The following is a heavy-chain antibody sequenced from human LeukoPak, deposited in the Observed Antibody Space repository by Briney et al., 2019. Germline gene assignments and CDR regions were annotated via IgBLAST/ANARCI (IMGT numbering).Heavy chain of an antibody. D-gene: IGHD3-16*01. V-gene: IGHV3-20*04. CDR1: GFTFDDYG. J-gene: IGHJ6*03. CDR3: ARDRNSPRITTYYYYYYYMDV. CDR2: INWDGGST. Sequence: GGSLRLSCAASGFTFDDYGMSWVRQAPGKGLEWVSGINWDGGSTGYADSVKGRFTISRDNAKNSLYLQMNSLRAEDTALYYCARDRNSPRITTYYYYYYYMDVWGKGTTVTVSS.